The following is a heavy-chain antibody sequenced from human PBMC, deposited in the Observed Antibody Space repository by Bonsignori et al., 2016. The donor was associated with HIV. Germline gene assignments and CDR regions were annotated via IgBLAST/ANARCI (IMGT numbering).Heavy chain of an antibody. V-gene: IGHV3-7*03. CDR2: IKYIGSEK. CDR1: GFNFNTYW. J-gene: IGHJ4*02. Sequence: GSLRLSCVASGFNFNTYWMTWVRQAPGKGLEWVANIKYIGSEKYYVDSVRGRFTISRDNAKSSLYMQLDSLRPEDTAVYYCARGANVDFWGQGTLVTVSS. CDR3: ARGANVDF.